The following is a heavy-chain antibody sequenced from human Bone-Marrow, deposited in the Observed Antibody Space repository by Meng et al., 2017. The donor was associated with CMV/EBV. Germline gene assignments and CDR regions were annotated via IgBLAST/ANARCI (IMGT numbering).Heavy chain of an antibody. D-gene: IGHD1-26*01. J-gene: IGHJ4*02. CDR3: ARTVGAIESDY. CDR2: ISSSSSYI. Sequence: GGSLRLSCAASGFTFSSYSMNWVRQAPGKGLEWVSSISSSSSYIYYADSVKGRFTISRDNSKNTLYLQMNSLRAEDTAVYYCARTVGAIESDYWGQGTLVTVSS. CDR1: GFTFSSYS. V-gene: IGHV3-21*01.